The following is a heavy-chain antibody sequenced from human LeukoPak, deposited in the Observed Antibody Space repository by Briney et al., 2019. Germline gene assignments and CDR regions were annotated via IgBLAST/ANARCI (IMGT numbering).Heavy chain of an antibody. D-gene: IGHD3-3*01. Sequence: GGSLRLSCAASGFTVSGNYMSWVRQAPGKGLEWVSVIYSGGNTYFADSVKGRFSISRDNSKNTLYLQMNSLRAEDTAVYYCARVMSGSYVILDLWGQGTMVTVSS. V-gene: IGHV3-66*01. CDR3: ARVMSGSYVILDL. CDR1: GFTVSGNY. CDR2: IYSGGNT. J-gene: IGHJ3*01.